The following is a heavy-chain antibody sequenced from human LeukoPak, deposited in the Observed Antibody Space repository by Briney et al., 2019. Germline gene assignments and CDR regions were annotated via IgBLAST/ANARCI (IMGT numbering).Heavy chain of an antibody. CDR3: GRGQPSYSSSIEY. Sequence: GGSLRLSCAASGFTLTTYWMHWVRQAPGKGLVWVSCLKSDGSSTRYADSVKGRFTISRDNAKSTLYLQTNSLRAEDTAVYYCGRGQPSYSSSIEYWGQGTLVTVSS. J-gene: IGHJ4*02. CDR1: GFTLTTYW. D-gene: IGHD6-6*01. V-gene: IGHV3-74*01. CDR2: LKSDGSST.